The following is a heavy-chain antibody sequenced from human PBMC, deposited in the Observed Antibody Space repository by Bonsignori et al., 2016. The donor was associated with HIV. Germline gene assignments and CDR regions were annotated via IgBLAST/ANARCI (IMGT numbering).Heavy chain of an antibody. CDR2: IYSAGST. V-gene: IGHV3-66*01. Sequence: WIRQPPGKGLEWLSAIYSAGSTYYADSVKGRFIISRDNSKNTLNLEMNSLRAEDAAVYYCASGSSDWYPYFDFWGQGTLVTVSS. J-gene: IGHJ4*02. CDR3: ASGSSDWYPYFDF. D-gene: IGHD6-19*01.